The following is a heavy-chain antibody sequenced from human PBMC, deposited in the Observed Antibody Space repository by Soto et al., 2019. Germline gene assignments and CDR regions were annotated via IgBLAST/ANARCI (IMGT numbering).Heavy chain of an antibody. Sequence: GQLVQSGAELKKPGASVKVSCKGSGYTLTSYGISWVPPAPGQGLEGRGRISVYKGNTNDAQKLQGRVTMTTGTTTSTAYMELRRLRTDDTAVYSGARVVGALGHWFDPWGQGTLVTVSS. CDR2: ISVYKGNT. D-gene: IGHD1-26*01. CDR3: ARVVGALGHWFDP. V-gene: IGHV1-18*01. J-gene: IGHJ5*02. CDR1: GYTLTSYG.